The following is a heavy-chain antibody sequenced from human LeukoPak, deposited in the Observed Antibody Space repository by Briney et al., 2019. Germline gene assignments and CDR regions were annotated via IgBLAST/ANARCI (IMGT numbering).Heavy chain of an antibody. CDR1: GYTFTSYG. CDR2: ISAYNGNT. Sequence: GASVKVSCKASGYTFTSYGISWVRQAPGQGLEWMGWISAYNGNTNYAQKLQGRVTMTTDTSTSTAYMELRSLRSDDTAVYYCARDPGYCGSTSCLPGAPIDYWGQGTLVTVSS. V-gene: IGHV1-18*01. CDR3: ARDPGYCGSTSCLPGAPIDY. J-gene: IGHJ4*02. D-gene: IGHD2-2*01.